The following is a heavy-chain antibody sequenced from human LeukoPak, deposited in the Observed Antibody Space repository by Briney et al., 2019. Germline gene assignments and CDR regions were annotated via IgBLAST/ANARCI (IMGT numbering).Heavy chain of an antibody. CDR3: ARDQAISYGSQVDY. D-gene: IGHD3-10*01. V-gene: IGHV1-18*01. Sequence: GASVKVSCKASGYTFSSYGISWVRQAPGQGLEWMGWISAYNGNTNYAQKLQGRVTMTTDTSTSTAYMELRSLRSDDTAVYYCARDQAISYGSQVDYWGQGTLVTVSS. J-gene: IGHJ4*02. CDR1: GYTFSSYG. CDR2: ISAYNGNT.